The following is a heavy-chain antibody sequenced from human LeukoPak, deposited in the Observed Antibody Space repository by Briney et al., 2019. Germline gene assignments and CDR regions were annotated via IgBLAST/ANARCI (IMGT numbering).Heavy chain of an antibody. V-gene: IGHV5-51*01. D-gene: IGHD3-10*01. Sequence: GESLKISCKASGYSFTSYWIGWVRQMPGKGLEWMGIIYPGDSDTRYSPSFQGQVTISADKSISTAYLQWSSLKASDTAMYYCARSQLSYYYGSGSSKHYYYYMDVWGKGTTVTISS. CDR1: GYSFTSYW. J-gene: IGHJ6*03. CDR3: ARSQLSYYYGSGSSKHYYYYMDV. CDR2: IYPGDSDT.